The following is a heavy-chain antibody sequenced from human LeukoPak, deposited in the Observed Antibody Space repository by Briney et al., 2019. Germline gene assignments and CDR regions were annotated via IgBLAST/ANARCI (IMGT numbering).Heavy chain of an antibody. V-gene: IGHV3-23*01. CDR1: GFTFSSYA. D-gene: IGHD5-18*01. CDR2: ISGSGGST. CDR3: ARAPPSSGYAYHFDI. Sequence: GGSLRLSCAASGFTFSSYAMSWVRQAPVKGLEWVSAISGSGGSTYYADSVKGRFTISRDNAKNTLYLQMNSLRAEDTAVYYCARAPPSSGYAYHFDIWGQGTMVTVSS. J-gene: IGHJ3*02.